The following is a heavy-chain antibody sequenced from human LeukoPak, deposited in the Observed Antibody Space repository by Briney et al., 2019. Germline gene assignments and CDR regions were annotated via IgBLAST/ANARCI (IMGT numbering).Heavy chain of an antibody. D-gene: IGHD3-16*02. Sequence: GGSLRLPCAASGFTFNNYWIHWVRQAPGKGLVWVSSTSTDGSTTVYGDSVKGRFTISRDNGKSTLDLQLNSLRVEDTAVYFCTRTGYRHGMDVWGEGNTVTVSS. J-gene: IGHJ6*04. CDR1: GFTFNNYW. CDR3: TRTGYRHGMDV. V-gene: IGHV3-74*01. CDR2: TSTDGSTT.